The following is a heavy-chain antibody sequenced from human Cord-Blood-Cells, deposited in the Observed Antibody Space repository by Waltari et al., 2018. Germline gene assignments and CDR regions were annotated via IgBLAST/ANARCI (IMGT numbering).Heavy chain of an antibody. V-gene: IGHV4-34*01. D-gene: IGHD1-26*01. Sequence: QVQIQQWGAGLLMPSETLSLTCAVYGGSFSGYYWSWTRQPPGKGLEWIGEINHSGSTNYNPSLKSRVTISVDTSKNQFSLKLSSVTAADTAVYYCARSIVGATFDDYWGQGTLVTVSS. J-gene: IGHJ4*02. CDR1: GGSFSGYY. CDR2: INHSGST. CDR3: ARSIVGATFDDY.